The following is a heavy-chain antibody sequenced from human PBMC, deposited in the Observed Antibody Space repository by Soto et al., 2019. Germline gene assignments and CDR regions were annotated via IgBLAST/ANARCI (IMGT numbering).Heavy chain of an antibody. J-gene: IGHJ3*01. CDR1: GYSFTGYG. V-gene: IGHV1-18*04. CDR2: ITTYNGDT. CDR3: ARGRGYSLIPVVDDAVDV. Sequence: ASVKVSCKASGYSFTGYGINWVRQAPGQGLQWLGRITTYNGDTDYAQNFQGRVTMTTDTSTSTTYMELRSLRSDDTAVYFCARGRGYSLIPVVDDAVDVWGQGTLVTVSS. D-gene: IGHD5-12*01.